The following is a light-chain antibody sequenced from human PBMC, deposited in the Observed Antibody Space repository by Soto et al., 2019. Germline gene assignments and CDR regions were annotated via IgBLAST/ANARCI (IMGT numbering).Light chain of an antibody. CDR1: QGIRNY. J-gene: IGKJ3*01. Sequence: DIQMTQSPSSLSASVGDRVTITCRASQGIRNYLAWYQQKPGKVHKLLIYAASTLQSGVPSRFSSSGSGTDLTLIISSVQPEDVATYYCKKYNRAPFTFGPGTKVDIK. V-gene: IGKV1-27*01. CDR3: KKYNRAPFT. CDR2: AAS.